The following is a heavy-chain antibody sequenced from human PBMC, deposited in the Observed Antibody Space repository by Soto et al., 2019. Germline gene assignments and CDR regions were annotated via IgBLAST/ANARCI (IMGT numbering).Heavy chain of an antibody. CDR2: ISYHGRDE. CDR3: ARGRFSTTLYAGFDP. D-gene: IGHD2-2*01. Sequence: LRLSCAASGFTFTSYAMHWVRQAPGKGLEWVAAISYHGRDEYYAGSVKGRFSISRDNSKNTLNLQMNSLRAEDTAVYYCARGRFSTTLYAGFDPWGQGTLVTVSS. V-gene: IGHV3-30*04. J-gene: IGHJ5*02. CDR1: GFTFTSYA.